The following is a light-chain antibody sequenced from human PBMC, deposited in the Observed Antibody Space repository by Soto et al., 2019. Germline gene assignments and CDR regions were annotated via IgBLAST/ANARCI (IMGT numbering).Light chain of an antibody. CDR1: SIDVGAYNS. Sequence: LAQPASVSGSPGQSFTSSGTVTSIDVGAYNSVSWYQQHPDKAPQLMIYKGTQRPSGVSNRFSGSTSGNAASLTISGLQAGDEADYFCCSSAPESTYVFGTGTKVTVL. V-gene: IGLV2-23*01. J-gene: IGLJ1*01. CDR3: CSSAPESTYV. CDR2: KGT.